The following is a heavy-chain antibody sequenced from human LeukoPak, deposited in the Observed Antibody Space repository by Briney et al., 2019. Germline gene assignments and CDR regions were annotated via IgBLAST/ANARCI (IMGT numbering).Heavy chain of an antibody. J-gene: IGHJ6*03. CDR3: VIMSHTVVPTARIYYYMDI. V-gene: IGHV1-24*01. CDR1: GYILTELS. Sequence: ASVKVSCKVSGYILTELSIHWVRQAPGKGLEWMGTFDPENAKTMSAQTFQGRVTMTEDTSTDTAYMELRSLRSDDTAIYYCVIMSHTVVPTARIYYYMDIWGTGTTVIVSS. D-gene: IGHD1-1*01. CDR2: FDPENAKT.